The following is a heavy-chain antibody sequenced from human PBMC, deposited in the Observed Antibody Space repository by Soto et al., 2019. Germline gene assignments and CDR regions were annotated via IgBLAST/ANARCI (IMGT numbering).Heavy chain of an antibody. CDR3: ARGGDIVVFPGAQMDV. V-gene: IGHV1-2*02. J-gene: IGHJ6*02. CDR1: GYTFIAFY. CDR2: INPNNGAI. D-gene: IGHD2-2*01. Sequence: ASVKVSCKASGYTFIAFYVHWVRQAPGQGLEWMGWINPNNGAIKYPQRFQGRVTMTRDTSIRTAYMELSRLTSDDTAVYYCARGGDIVVFPGAQMDVWGQGTTVTVSS.